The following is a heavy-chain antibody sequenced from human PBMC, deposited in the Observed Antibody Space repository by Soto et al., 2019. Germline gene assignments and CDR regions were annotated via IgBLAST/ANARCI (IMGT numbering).Heavy chain of an antibody. CDR3: ARDIPPYYYDSSSPDY. V-gene: IGHV3-30-3*01. Sequence: QVQLVESGGGVVQPGRSLRLSCAASGFTFSSYAIHWVRQAPGKGLEWVAVMSSDGSNKYYADSVKGRFTISRDSSKNXLDLQISSLRAEDTAGYYGARDIPPYYYDSSSPDYWGLGTLVTVSS. CDR2: MSSDGSNK. D-gene: IGHD3-22*01. J-gene: IGHJ4*02. CDR1: GFTFSSYA.